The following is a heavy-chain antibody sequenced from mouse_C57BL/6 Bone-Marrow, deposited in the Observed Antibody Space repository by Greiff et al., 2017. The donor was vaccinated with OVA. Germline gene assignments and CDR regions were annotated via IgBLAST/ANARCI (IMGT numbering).Heavy chain of an antibody. CDR2: INPNNGGT. Sequence: EVQLQESGPELVKPGASVKMSCKASGYTFTDYNMYWVKQSHGKSLEWIGYINPNNGGTSYNQKFKGKATLTVNKSSSTAYMELRSLTSEDSAVYYCARYYYGSRWYFDYWGQGTTLTVSS. V-gene: IGHV1-22*01. CDR3: ARYYYGSRWYFDY. J-gene: IGHJ2*01. CDR1: GYTFTDYN. D-gene: IGHD1-1*01.